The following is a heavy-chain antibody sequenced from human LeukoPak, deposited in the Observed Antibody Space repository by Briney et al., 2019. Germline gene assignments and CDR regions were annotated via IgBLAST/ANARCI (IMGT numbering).Heavy chain of an antibody. D-gene: IGHD1-26*01. V-gene: IGHV3-48*03. J-gene: IGHJ4*02. Sequence: GGSLRLSCAASGFTFSSFEINWDRQAPGKGLEWVSYISSSGSTIYYTDSVKGRFTISRDNAKNSLYLQMNSLRAEDTAVYDCSREVTSIGGAIGHWGQGTLVTVSS. CDR2: ISSSGSTI. CDR1: GFTFSSFE. CDR3: SREVTSIGGAIGH.